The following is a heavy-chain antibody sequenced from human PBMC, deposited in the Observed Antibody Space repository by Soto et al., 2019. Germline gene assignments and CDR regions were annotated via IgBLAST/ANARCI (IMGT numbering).Heavy chain of an antibody. J-gene: IGHJ6*02. V-gene: IGHV3-23*01. CDR1: GFTFSSYA. Sequence: AGGSLRLSCEASGFTFSSYAMNWVRQAPGKGLDWVSTIRGGGTTYYADSVKGRFTISKDISKNTLYLQMNSLRAEDTAVYYCAKRGPSDYYTYGMGVWGRGTTVTVSS. D-gene: IGHD2-21*02. CDR2: IRGGGTT. CDR3: AKRGPSDYYTYGMGV.